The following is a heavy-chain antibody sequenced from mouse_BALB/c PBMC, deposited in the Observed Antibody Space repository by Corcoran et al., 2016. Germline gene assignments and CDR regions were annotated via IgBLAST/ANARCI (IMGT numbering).Heavy chain of an antibody. CDR2: INTYTGEP. CDR3: ARYDYYFDY. J-gene: IGHJ2*01. D-gene: IGHD2-14*01. CDR1: GDTFTNYG. V-gene: IGHV9-3-1*01. Sequence: QIQLVQSGPELKKPGETVKISCTESGDTFTNYGMNWVKQAPGKGLKWMGWINTYTGEPTYADDFKGRFAFSLETSASTAYLQINNPKNEDTATYFCARYDYYFDYWGQGTTLTVSS.